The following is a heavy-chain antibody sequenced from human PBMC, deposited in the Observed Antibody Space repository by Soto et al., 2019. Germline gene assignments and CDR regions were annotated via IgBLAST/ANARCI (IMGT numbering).Heavy chain of an antibody. V-gene: IGHV3-21*01. CDR1: GFTFSSYA. CDR3: ARVPLGTEDDAFDI. D-gene: IGHD1-26*01. Sequence: GGSLRLSCAASGFTFSSYAMSWVRQAPGKGLEWVSSISSSSSYIYYADSVKGRFTISRDNAKNSLYLQMNSLRAEDTAVYYCARVPLGTEDDAFDIWGQGTMVTVSS. CDR2: ISSSSSYI. J-gene: IGHJ3*02.